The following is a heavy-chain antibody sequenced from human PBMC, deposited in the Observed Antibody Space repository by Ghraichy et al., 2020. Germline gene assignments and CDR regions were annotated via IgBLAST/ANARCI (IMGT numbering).Heavy chain of an antibody. J-gene: IGHJ6*03. CDR2: IYESGSTT. D-gene: IGHD2-8*01. CDR3: AREWQGGRHCSNGICHDYYYMDV. V-gene: IGHV4-59*01. Sequence: SETLSLTCSVSGGSISGYYWTWIRQPPGKGLEWIGYIYESGSTTSYNPSLKSRVTISLDTPKTQFSLKLSSVTAADTAVYSGAREWQGGRHCSNGICHDYYYMDVWGKGTTVTGSS. CDR1: GGSISGYY.